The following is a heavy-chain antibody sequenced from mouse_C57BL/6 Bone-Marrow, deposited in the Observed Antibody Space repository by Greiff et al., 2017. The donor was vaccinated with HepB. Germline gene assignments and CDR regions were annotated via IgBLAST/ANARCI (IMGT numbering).Heavy chain of an antibody. D-gene: IGHD1-1*01. CDR2: ISSGGSTI. J-gene: IGHJ1*03. V-gene: IGHV5-17*01. CDR3: ASACSSWYLDY. CDR1: GFTFSDYG. Sequence: EVMLMESGGGLVKPGGSLKLSCAASGFTFSDYGMHWVRQAPEKGLEWVAYISSGGSTIYYADTVKGRFTISRDNAKNTLFLQMTSLRSEDTAMYYCASACSSWYLDYWGTGTTVTVSS.